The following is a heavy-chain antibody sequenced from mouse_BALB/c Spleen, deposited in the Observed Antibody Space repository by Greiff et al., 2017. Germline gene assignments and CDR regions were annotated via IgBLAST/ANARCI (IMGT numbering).Heavy chain of an antibody. CDR1: GFTFSSYT. Sequence: EVKLMESGGGLVKPGGSLKLSCAASGFTFSSYTMSWVRQTPEKRLEWVATISSGGSYTYYPDSVKGRFTISRDNAKNTLYLQMSSLKSEDTAMYYCTREGKYDYDDEGSMRMDYWGQGTSVTVSS. CDR2: ISSGGSYT. D-gene: IGHD2-4*01. CDR3: TREGKYDYDDEGSMRMDY. J-gene: IGHJ4*01. V-gene: IGHV5-6-4*01.